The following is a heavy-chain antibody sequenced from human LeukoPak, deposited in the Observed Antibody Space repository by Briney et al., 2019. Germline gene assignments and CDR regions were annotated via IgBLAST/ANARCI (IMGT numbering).Heavy chain of an antibody. CDR2: VIPIFGTA. D-gene: IGHD1-26*01. J-gene: IGHJ3*02. V-gene: IGHV1-69*05. CDR3: ARDMGGSYPSGAFDI. CDR1: GGTFSSYT. Sequence: SVKVSCKASGGTFSSYTISWVRQAPGQGLEWVGGVIPIFGTANYAQKFQGRVTITTDESTSTAYMELSSLRCGDTAVYYWARDMGGSYPSGAFDIWGQGTMVTVSS.